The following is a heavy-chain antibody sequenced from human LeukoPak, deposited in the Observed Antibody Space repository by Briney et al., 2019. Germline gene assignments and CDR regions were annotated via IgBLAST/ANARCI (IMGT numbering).Heavy chain of an antibody. CDR2: IRYDGSKK. Sequence: GGSLRLSCAASGFSFSSYGMNWVRQAPGKGLEWVAFIRYDGSKKYYADSVKGRFTISRDNSKNTLSLQMNSLRAEDTAVYYCAKDLSWYCSGGSCSLLSFDYWGQGTLVTVSS. CDR1: GFSFSSYG. CDR3: AKDLSWYCSGGSCSLLSFDY. V-gene: IGHV3-30*02. D-gene: IGHD2-15*01. J-gene: IGHJ4*02.